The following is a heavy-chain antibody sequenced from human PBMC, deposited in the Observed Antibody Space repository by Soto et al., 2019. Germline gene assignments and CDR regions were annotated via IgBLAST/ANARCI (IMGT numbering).Heavy chain of an antibody. D-gene: IGHD3-3*01. CDR1: GDSVSSNSAA. CDR2: TYYRSKWYN. Sequence: QTLSLTCAISGDSVSSNSAAWNWIRQSPSRGLEWLGRTYYRSKWYNDYAVSVKSRITINPDTSKNQFSLQLNSVTPEDTAVYYCARDPLVLRFLEWLLSPVDYWGQGTLVTVSS. J-gene: IGHJ4*02. V-gene: IGHV6-1*01. CDR3: ARDPLVLRFLEWLLSPVDY.